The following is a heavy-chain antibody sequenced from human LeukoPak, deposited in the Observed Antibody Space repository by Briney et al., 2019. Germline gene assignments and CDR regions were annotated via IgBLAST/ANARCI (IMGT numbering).Heavy chain of an antibody. Sequence: PSETLSLTCTVSGGSISSYYWSWIRQPAGKGLEWIGRIYTSGSTNYNASLKSRVTMSVDTSKNQFSLKLSSVTAADTAVYYCARDLYCSSTSCYTLENWFDPWGQGTLVTVSS. CDR1: GGSISSYY. CDR2: IYTSGST. CDR3: ARDLYCSSTSCYTLENWFDP. D-gene: IGHD2-2*02. V-gene: IGHV4-4*07. J-gene: IGHJ5*02.